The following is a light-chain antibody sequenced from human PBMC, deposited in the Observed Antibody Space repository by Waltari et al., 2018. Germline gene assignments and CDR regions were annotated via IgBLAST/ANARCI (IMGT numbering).Light chain of an antibody. Sequence: QSVLTQPPSASGTPEQRVTITCSGSSSNIGSNYVYWYQQLPGTAPKLLIYRNNQRPSGVPDRFSGSKSGTSASLAISGLRSEDEADYYCAAWDDSLSAPYVFGTGTKVTVL. J-gene: IGLJ1*01. CDR1: SSNIGSNY. CDR3: AAWDDSLSAPYV. V-gene: IGLV1-47*01. CDR2: RNN.